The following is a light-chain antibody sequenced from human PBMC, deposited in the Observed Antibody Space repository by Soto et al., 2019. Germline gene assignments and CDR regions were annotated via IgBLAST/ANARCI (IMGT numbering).Light chain of an antibody. CDR2: AAS. V-gene: IGKV1-27*01. J-gene: IGKJ4*01. Sequence: DIQMTQSPSSLSASVGDRVTITCRASQSISSYLNWYQQKPGKAPKLLIYAASSLQSGVPSRFSGSGSGTDFTLIISSLQPEDVAIYYCQKYNSAPLTFGGGTKVDIK. CDR3: QKYNSAPLT. CDR1: QSISSY.